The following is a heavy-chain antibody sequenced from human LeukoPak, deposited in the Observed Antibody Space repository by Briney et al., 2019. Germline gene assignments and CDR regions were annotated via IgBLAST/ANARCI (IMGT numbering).Heavy chain of an antibody. CDR2: IIPIFGTA. CDR3: ARLCAVDTAMVGFDY. Sequence: SVKVSCKASGGTFSSYAISWVRQAPGQGLEWMGGIIPIFGTANYAQKFQGRVTITTDESTSTAYMELSSLRSEDTAVYYCARLCAVDTAMVGFDYWGQGTLVTVSS. D-gene: IGHD5-18*01. CDR1: GGTFSSYA. V-gene: IGHV1-69*05. J-gene: IGHJ4*02.